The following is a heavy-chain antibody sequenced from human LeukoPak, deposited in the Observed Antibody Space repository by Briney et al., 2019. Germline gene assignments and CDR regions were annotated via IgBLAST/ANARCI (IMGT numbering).Heavy chain of an antibody. J-gene: IGHJ4*02. D-gene: IGHD4-17*01. CDR2: IHYSGST. CDR3: ARGTTVTTLLDY. Sequence: PSETLSLTCIVSSGSISNYYWSWIRQPPGKGLEWIGYIHYSGSTNYNPSLKSRVTISVDTSKNQFSLKLSSVTAADTAVYYCARGTTVTTLLDYWGQGTLVTVSS. V-gene: IGHV4-59*01. CDR1: SGSISNYY.